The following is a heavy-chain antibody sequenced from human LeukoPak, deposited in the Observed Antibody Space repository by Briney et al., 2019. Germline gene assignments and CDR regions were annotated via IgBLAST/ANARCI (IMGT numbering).Heavy chain of an antibody. CDR3: ARVWFGPGDY. V-gene: IGHV4-34*01. CDR2: INHSGST. Sequence: SETLSLTCAVYGGSFSGYYWSWIRQPPGKWLDWIGEINHSGSTNYNPSLKSRVTISVDTSKNQFSLKLSSVPAADTAVYYSARVWFGPGDYWGQGTLVTVSS. D-gene: IGHD3-10*01. J-gene: IGHJ4*02. CDR1: GGSFSGYY.